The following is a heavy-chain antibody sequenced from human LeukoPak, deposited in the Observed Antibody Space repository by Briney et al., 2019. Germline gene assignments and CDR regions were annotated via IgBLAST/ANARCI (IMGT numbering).Heavy chain of an antibody. V-gene: IGHV1-2*02. J-gene: IGHJ4*02. CDR2: INPNSGGT. Sequence: ASVKVSCKASGGTFSSYAISWVRQAPGQGLEWMGWINPNSGGTNYAQKFQGRVTMTRDTSISTAYMELSRLRSDDTAVYYCARADSPGASFHYWGQGTLVTVSS. D-gene: IGHD1-26*01. CDR1: GGTFSSYA. CDR3: ARADSPGASFHY.